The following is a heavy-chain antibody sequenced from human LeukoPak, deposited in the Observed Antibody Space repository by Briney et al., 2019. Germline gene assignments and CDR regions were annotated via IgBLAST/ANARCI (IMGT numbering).Heavy chain of an antibody. V-gene: IGHV4-4*07. CDR3: ARGYGYQNFDY. Sequence: SETLSLTCTVSGGSISHYYWSWIRQPAGKGLEWIGRIYTTGNTNYNPSLKSRVTMSVDTSENQVSLNLNSMTAADTAVYYCARGYGYQNFDYWGQGTLVTVSS. CDR2: IYTTGNT. CDR1: GGSISHYY. J-gene: IGHJ4*02. D-gene: IGHD5-24*01.